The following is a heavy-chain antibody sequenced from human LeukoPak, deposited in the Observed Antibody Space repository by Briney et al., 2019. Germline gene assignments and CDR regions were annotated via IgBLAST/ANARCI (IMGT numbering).Heavy chain of an antibody. CDR3: ARDLKGYWNWFDP. V-gene: IGHV1-69*06. Sequence: ASVKVSCKASGGTFSSYAISWVRQAPGQGLEWMGGIIPIFGTANYAQKFQGRVTITADKSTSTAYMELSSLRSEDTAVYYCARDLKGYWNWFDPWGQGTLVTVSS. CDR2: IIPIFGTA. J-gene: IGHJ5*02. CDR1: GGTFSSYA. D-gene: IGHD6-13*01.